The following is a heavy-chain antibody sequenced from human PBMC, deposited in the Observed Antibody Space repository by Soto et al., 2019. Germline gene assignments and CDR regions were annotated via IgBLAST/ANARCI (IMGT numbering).Heavy chain of an antibody. CDR3: ARLLGRNYDVLTGYYETPHYFDY. J-gene: IGHJ4*02. D-gene: IGHD3-9*01. V-gene: IGHV4-39*02. CDR2: MYSSGSI. CDR1: GDSISSSRRY. Sequence: PSETLSLTCTVSGDSISSSRRYWGWVRQPPGKGLEWIGTMYSSGSIYYNPSLKSRVTISVDTSYNHFSLRLSSVTAADTAVYYCARLLGRNYDVLTGYYETPHYFDYWGQGTLVTVSS.